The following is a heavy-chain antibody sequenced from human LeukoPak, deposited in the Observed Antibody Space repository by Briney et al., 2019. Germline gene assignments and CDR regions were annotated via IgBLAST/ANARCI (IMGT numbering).Heavy chain of an antibody. Sequence: ASVKVSCKASGYTFTSYDINRVRQATGQGLEWMGWMNPNSGNTGYAQKFQGRVTMTRNTSISTAYMELSSLRSEDTAVYYCARGHTAMVTPHDAFDIWGQGTMVTVSS. J-gene: IGHJ3*02. CDR2: MNPNSGNT. D-gene: IGHD5-18*01. V-gene: IGHV1-8*01. CDR1: GYTFTSYD. CDR3: ARGHTAMVTPHDAFDI.